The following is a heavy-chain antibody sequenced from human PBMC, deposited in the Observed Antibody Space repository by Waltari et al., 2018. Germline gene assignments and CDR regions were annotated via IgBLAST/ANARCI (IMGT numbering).Heavy chain of an antibody. D-gene: IGHD3-3*01. V-gene: IGHV3-30-3*01. CDR1: GFTFRTYA. CDR2: ISYDGNNK. Sequence: QVQLVESGGGVVQPGRSLRLSCAAAGFTFRTYAMHWVRQAPGKGLEWVALISYDGNNKYYADSVKGRFTISRDNSKNTLYLQLNSLRAEDTAVYYCARDGTSYDFWSGYFDSWGQGTLVTVSS. CDR3: ARDGTSYDFWSGYFDS. J-gene: IGHJ5*01.